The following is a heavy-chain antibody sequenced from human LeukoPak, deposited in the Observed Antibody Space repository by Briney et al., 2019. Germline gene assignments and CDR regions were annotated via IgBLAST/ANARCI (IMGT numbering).Heavy chain of an antibody. V-gene: IGHV4-39*07. CDR3: ARASGYTFDY. Sequence: SETLSLTCTVSGVSISSSNSYWGWIRQPPGKGLEWIGSIYYSGSTYYNPSLKSRVTISVDTSKNQFSLKLSSVAAADTAVYYCARASGYTFDYWGQGTLVTVSS. J-gene: IGHJ4*02. CDR1: GVSISSSNSY. CDR2: IYYSGST. D-gene: IGHD5-12*01.